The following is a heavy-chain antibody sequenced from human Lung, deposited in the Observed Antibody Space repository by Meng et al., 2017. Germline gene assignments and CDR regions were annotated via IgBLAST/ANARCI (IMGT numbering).Heavy chain of an antibody. J-gene: IGHJ4*02. CDR2: IDPNSGVT. V-gene: IGHV1-2*06. CDR1: GYSFTAYY. Sequence: QVQLVQSGAEVKKPGASVKVSCKPSGYSFTAYYIHWVRQAPEQGLEWMGRIDPNSGVTEYAHKFHGRVTMTGDTSISTAYMELRRLTSDDTAVYYCARDENISAAGKLFGDYWGQGTLVTVSS. D-gene: IGHD6-13*01. CDR3: ARDENISAAGKLFGDY.